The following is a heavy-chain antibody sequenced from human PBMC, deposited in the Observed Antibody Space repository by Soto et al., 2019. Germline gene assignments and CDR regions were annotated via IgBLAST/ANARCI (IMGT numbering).Heavy chain of an antibody. CDR3: AKDLRTTISDYGMDV. J-gene: IGHJ6*02. CDR2: ISYDETNE. CDR1: GFTFGGHG. Sequence: PVGSLILSCVSSGFTFGGHGMHWVRQAPGKGLEWVAVISYDETNEYYVDSVKGRFTISRDNSKSTLYLQMNRLRPEDTAVYKCAKDLRTTISDYGMDVWGQGTTVTVSS. D-gene: IGHD2-21*01. V-gene: IGHV3-30*18.